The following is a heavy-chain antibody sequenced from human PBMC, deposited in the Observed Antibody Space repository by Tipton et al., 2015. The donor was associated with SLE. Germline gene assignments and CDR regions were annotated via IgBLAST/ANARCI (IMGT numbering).Heavy chain of an antibody. V-gene: IGHV4-4*08. D-gene: IGHD3-3*01. J-gene: IGHJ4*02. CDR2: IYSSGST. CDR1: GGSISSYY. Sequence: TLSLTCTVSGGSISSYYWSWIRQPPGKGLEWIGYIYSSGSTYYNPSLKSRASISTDTSKNQVSLKLISVTAADTAIYYCARDRNYDFEFWGQGVRVTVSS. CDR3: ARDRNYDFEF.